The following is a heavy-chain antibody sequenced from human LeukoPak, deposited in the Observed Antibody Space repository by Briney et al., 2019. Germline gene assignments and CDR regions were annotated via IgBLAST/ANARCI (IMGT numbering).Heavy chain of an antibody. Sequence: ASVKVSCKASGYTFTGYYMHWVRQAPGQGLEWMGWINPNSGGANYAQKFQGRVTMTRDTSISTAYMELSRLRSDDTAVYYCARDRLTRLLFDYWGQGTLVTVSS. CDR3: ARDRLTRLLFDY. D-gene: IGHD2-15*01. V-gene: IGHV1-2*02. J-gene: IGHJ4*02. CDR1: GYTFTGYY. CDR2: INPNSGGA.